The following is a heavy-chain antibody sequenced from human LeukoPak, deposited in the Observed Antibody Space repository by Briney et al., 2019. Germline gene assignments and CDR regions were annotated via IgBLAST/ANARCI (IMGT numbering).Heavy chain of an antibody. V-gene: IGHV1-18*01. J-gene: IGHJ4*02. Sequence: ASVKVSCKASGYTFTSYGISWVRQAPGQGLEWMGWISAYNGNTNYAQKLQGRVTMTTDTSTSTAYMELRSLRSDDTAVYYCARDLRYCSSTSCYVSGRDSVDYQDYWGQGTLVTVSS. CDR1: GYTFTSYG. CDR2: ISAYNGNT. CDR3: ARDLRYCSSTSCYVSGRDSVDYQDY. D-gene: IGHD2-2*01.